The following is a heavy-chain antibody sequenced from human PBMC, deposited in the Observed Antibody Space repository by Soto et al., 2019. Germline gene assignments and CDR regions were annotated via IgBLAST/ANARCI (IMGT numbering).Heavy chain of an antibody. J-gene: IGHJ6*02. Sequence: QVQLVESGGGVVQPGRSLRLSCAASGFTFSSYAMHWVRQAPGKGLEWVAVISYDGSNKYYADSVKGRFTISRDNSKNTLYLQMNSLRAEDTAVYYCARDQGYSSSWYPFYLYYYGMDVWGQGTTVTVSS. CDR3: ARDQGYSSSWYPFYLYYYGMDV. CDR1: GFTFSSYA. D-gene: IGHD6-13*01. CDR2: ISYDGSNK. V-gene: IGHV3-30-3*01.